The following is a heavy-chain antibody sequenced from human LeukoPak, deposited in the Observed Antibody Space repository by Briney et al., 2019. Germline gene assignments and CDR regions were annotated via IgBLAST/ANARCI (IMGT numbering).Heavy chain of an antibody. CDR2: TYSGGST. D-gene: IGHD2-15*01. CDR3: ARAQDYCSGSTCYRYFQY. CDR1: GFTVSSNY. V-gene: IGHV3-53*01. J-gene: IGHJ1*01. Sequence: GGSLSLSCAASGFTVSSNYMSWLRQAPGKGLEWVSATYSGGSTYYADSVKGRFTISSYNSKNTLYLQMNSLKAEDTAIYYCARAQDYCSGSTCYRYFQYWGQGTVLSVSS.